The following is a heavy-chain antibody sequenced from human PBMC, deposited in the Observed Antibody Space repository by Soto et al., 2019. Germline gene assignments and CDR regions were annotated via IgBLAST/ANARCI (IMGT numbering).Heavy chain of an antibody. CDR3: AKDQGSSWYENWFDP. D-gene: IGHD6-13*01. Sequence: GGSLRLSCAASGFTFSSYAMSWVRQAPGKGLEWVSAISGSGGSTYYADSVKGRFTISRDNSKNTLYLQMNSLRAEDTAVYYCAKDQGSSWYENWFDPWGQGTLVTVSS. CDR2: ISGSGGST. V-gene: IGHV3-23*01. J-gene: IGHJ5*02. CDR1: GFTFSSYA.